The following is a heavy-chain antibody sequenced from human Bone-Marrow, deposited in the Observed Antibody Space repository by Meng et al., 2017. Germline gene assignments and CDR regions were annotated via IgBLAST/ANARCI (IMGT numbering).Heavy chain of an antibody. D-gene: IGHD1-14*01. Sequence: GESLKISCEVSGFTFSDFYMNWIRQAPGKGLEWVGFVSSNGSTTSYADSVRGRFTISRDNAMNSLSLQMSSLRAEDTAVYYCARDRATTLPHNYLGYWGQGTPVTVSS. CDR1: GFTFSDFY. J-gene: IGHJ4*02. CDR3: ARDRATTLPHNYLGY. CDR2: VSSNGSTT. V-gene: IGHV3-11*04.